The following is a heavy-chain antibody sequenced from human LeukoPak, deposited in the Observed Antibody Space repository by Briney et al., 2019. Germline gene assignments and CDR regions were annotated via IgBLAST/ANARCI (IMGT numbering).Heavy chain of an antibody. Sequence: GGSLRLSCAASGFTFSSYGMSWVRQAPGKGLEWVSAISGSGGSTYYADSVKGRFTISRDNSKNTLYLQMNSLRAEDTAVYYCAKEANYYDSSGYLNLYYYYYMDVWGKGTTVTISS. CDR3: AKEANYYDSSGYLNLYYYYYMDV. D-gene: IGHD3-22*01. CDR1: GFTFSSYG. CDR2: ISGSGGST. V-gene: IGHV3-23*01. J-gene: IGHJ6*03.